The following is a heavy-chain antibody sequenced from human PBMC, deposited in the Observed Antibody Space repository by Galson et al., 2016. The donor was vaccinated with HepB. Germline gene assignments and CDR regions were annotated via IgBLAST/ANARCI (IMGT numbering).Heavy chain of an antibody. D-gene: IGHD5-12*01. CDR2: INPNTGDT. J-gene: IGHJ3*01. CDR3: ARDISGADSFDV. CDR1: GYTFHGYY. Sequence: SVKVSCKASGYTFHGYYIHWLRQAPGQGLEWMGWINPNTGDTHYPQNFQDRVTMTRDTAINTVYMDLNRLRYDDTAMYYCARDISGADSFDVWGQGTIITVSS. V-gene: IGHV1-2*02.